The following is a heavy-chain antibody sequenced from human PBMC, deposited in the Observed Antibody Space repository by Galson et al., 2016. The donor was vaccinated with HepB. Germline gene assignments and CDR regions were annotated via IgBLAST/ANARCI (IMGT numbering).Heavy chain of an antibody. CDR3: GRDSYYGNYGGWFDP. J-gene: IGHJ5*02. CDR1: GASVRDGSYF. Sequence: ETLSLTCTVSGASVRDGSYFWSWIRQPPGERLEWIGYIYYTEATNYNPSLNSRVTMSLDTSNNQFSLRLTSVTAADTAVYYCGRDSYYGNYGGWFDPWGQGTLVTVSS. V-gene: IGHV4-61*01. CDR2: IYYTEAT. D-gene: IGHD4-11*01.